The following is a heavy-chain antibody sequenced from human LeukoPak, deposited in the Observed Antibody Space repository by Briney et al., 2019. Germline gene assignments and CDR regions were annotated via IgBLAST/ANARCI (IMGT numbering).Heavy chain of an antibody. CDR3: ARDLGHTGYDLYDY. CDR2: MKQDGSEK. CDR1: GINFRGYW. D-gene: IGHD5-12*01. V-gene: IGHV3-7*01. Sequence: PGGSLSLSCAVSGINFRGYWMAWVRQAPGKGLEWVANMKQDGSEKYYVDSVKGRFTISRDNAKNSLYLEMNSLRVEDTAVYYCARDLGHTGYDLYDYWGQGTLVTVSS. J-gene: IGHJ4*02.